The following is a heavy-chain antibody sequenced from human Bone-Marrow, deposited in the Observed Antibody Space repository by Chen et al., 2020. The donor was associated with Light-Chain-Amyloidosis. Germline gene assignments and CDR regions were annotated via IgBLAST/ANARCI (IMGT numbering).Heavy chain of an antibody. CDR3: ARDSPIVVERNSFDP. CDR2: IYTSGST. CDR1: GGSISSYY. D-gene: IGHD3-22*01. Sequence: QVQLQESGPGLVKPSETLSLTCTVSGGSISSYYWSWIRQPAGKGLEWIGRIYTSGSTNYNPSLKSRVTMSVDTSKNQFSLKLSSVTAADTAVYYCARDSPIVVERNSFDPWGQGTLVTVSS. V-gene: IGHV4-4*07. J-gene: IGHJ5*02.